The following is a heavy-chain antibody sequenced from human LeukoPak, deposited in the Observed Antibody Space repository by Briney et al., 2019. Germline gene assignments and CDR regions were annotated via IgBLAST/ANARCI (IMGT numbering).Heavy chain of an antibody. V-gene: IGHV1-8*01. CDR3: ARAPSTKQRKRGYSYGPNWFDP. J-gene: IGHJ5*02. CDR2: MNPNSGNT. CDR1: GYTFTSYD. Sequence: ASVTVSCKASGYTFTSYDINWVRQDTGQGLEWMGWMNPNSGNTGYAQKFQGRVTMTRNTSISTAYMELSSLRSEDTAVYYCARAPSTKQRKRGYSYGPNWFDPWGQGTLVTVSS. D-gene: IGHD5-18*01.